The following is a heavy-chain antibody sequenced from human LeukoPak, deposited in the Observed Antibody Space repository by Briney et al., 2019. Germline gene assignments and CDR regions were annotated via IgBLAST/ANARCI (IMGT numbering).Heavy chain of an antibody. CDR3: ARVRGSYRVADY. V-gene: IGHV4-59*01. CDR1: GGSISSYY. D-gene: IGHD1-26*01. J-gene: IGHJ4*02. Sequence: SETLSLTCTVSGGSISSYYWSWIRQPPGKGLEWIGYIYYSGSTNYNPSLKSRVTISVDTSKNQFSLKLSSVTAADTAVYYCARVRGSYRVADYWGQGTLVTVSS. CDR2: IYYSGST.